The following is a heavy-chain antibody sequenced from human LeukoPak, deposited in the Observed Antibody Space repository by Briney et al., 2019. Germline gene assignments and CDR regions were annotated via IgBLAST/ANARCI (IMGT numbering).Heavy chain of an antibody. Sequence: GASVKVSCKASGGTLNIYAITWVRQAPGQGLEWVGRTIPIIVTTHYAQNFQDRVTITADKSTSTVYLELRSLRSEDTAVYYCARAGGRATVTTHYYYYYYMDVWGKGTTVTVSS. CDR3: ARAGGRATVTTHYYYYYYMDV. CDR1: GGTLNIYA. CDR2: TIPIIVTT. J-gene: IGHJ6*03. V-gene: IGHV1-69*04. D-gene: IGHD4-17*01.